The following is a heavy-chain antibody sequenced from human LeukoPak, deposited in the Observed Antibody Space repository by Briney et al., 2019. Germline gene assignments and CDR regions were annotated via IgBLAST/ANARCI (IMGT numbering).Heavy chain of an antibody. J-gene: IGHJ4*02. D-gene: IGHD1-26*01. CDR2: IYYSGST. CDR3: ARVQESSLYFDY. Sequence: SETLSLTCAVYGGSFSGYYWSWIRQPPGKGLEWIGYIYYSGSTNYNPSLKSRVTISVDTSKNQFSLKLSSVTAADTAVYYCARVQESSLYFDYWGQGTLVTVSS. V-gene: IGHV4-59*01. CDR1: GGSFSGYY.